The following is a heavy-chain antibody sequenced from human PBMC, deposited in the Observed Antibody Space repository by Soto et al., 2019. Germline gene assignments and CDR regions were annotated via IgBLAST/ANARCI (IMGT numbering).Heavy chain of an antibody. CDR1: GFSVSGNY. Sequence: GGSLRLCCEVSGFSVSGNYMSWVRQAPGKGLDWVSVIYSGGSRYYADSVRGRFTISRDESQNTLYLQMNNLRAEDTAVYYCARSMMVRGVLFDLWGRGSRVTVSS. J-gene: IGHJ4*02. V-gene: IGHV3-53*01. CDR3: ARSMMVRGVLFDL. CDR2: IYSGGSR. D-gene: IGHD3-10*01.